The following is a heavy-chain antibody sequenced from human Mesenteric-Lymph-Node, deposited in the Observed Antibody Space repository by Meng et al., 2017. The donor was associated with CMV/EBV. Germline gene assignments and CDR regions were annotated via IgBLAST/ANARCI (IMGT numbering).Heavy chain of an antibody. J-gene: IGHJ4*02. CDR3: ARHQRWLKSEGGFNY. D-gene: IGHD4-23*01. Sequence: QGQLPQWGAGLVTPDETLSLTCAVYGGSFSGYYWSGIRQPPGKGLELIGEINHSGSTNYNPSLKSRVTISVDTSKNQFSLKLSPVTAADTAVYYCARHQRWLKSEGGFNYWGQGTLVTVSS. CDR2: INHSGST. V-gene: IGHV4-34*01. CDR1: GGSFSGYY.